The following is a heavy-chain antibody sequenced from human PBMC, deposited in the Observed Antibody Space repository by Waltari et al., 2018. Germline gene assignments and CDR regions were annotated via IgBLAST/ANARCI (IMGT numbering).Heavy chain of an antibody. CDR1: GGSISSYY. Sequence: QVQLQESGPGLVKPSETLSLTCTVSGGSISSYYWSWIRQPPGQGLEWIGYIYTSGSTNYNPSLKSRGTISVATSKNQFSLKLSSVTAADTAVYYCAGKIVGATPGPFDYWGQGTLVTVSS. CDR3: AGKIVGATPGPFDY. CDR2: IYTSGST. J-gene: IGHJ4*02. V-gene: IGHV4-4*09. D-gene: IGHD1-26*01.